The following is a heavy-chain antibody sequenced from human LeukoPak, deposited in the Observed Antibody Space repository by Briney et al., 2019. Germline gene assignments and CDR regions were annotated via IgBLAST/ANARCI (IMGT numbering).Heavy chain of an antibody. CDR1: GGSISSSSYY. D-gene: IGHD2-2*01. CDR3: ASRLGYCSSTSCYNWFDP. J-gene: IGHJ5*02. V-gene: IGHV4-39*01. Sequence: SETLSLTCTLSGGSISSSSYYWGWIRQPPGKGLEWIGSIYYSGSTYYNPSLKSRVTISVDTSKNQFSLKLSSVTAADTAVYYCASRLGYCSSTSCYNWFDPWGQGTLVTVSS. CDR2: IYYSGST.